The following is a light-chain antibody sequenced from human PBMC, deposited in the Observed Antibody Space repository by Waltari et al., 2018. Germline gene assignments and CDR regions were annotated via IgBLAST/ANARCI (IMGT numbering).Light chain of an antibody. CDR2: HAS. Sequence: TVVTQSPATLSVSPGERASLSCRTSQTIGLSLAWYQQKPGQAPRLLIYHASTRATGNPARFSCSGSESEFTLTISSLQSEDVAVYYCQQYNNWPPGTFGQGTRVEI. CDR3: QQYNNWPPGT. V-gene: IGKV3-15*01. J-gene: IGKJ1*01. CDR1: QTIGLS.